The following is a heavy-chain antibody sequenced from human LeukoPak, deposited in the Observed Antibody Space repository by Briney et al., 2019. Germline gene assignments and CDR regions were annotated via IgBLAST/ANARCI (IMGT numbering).Heavy chain of an antibody. CDR3: ARDLELTTERGDWFDP. CDR1: GYTFTGYY. J-gene: IGHJ5*02. Sequence: ASVKVSCKASGYTFTGYYMHWVRQAPGQGLEWMGWINPNSGGTNYAQKFQGRVTITADESTSTAYMELSSLRSEDTAVYYCARDLELTTERGDWFDPWGQGTLVTVSS. V-gene: IGHV1-2*02. CDR2: INPNSGGT. D-gene: IGHD3-22*01.